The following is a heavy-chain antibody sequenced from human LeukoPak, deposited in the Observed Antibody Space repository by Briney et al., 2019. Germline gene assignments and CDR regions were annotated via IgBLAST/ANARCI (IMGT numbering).Heavy chain of an antibody. J-gene: IGHJ3*02. V-gene: IGHV3-7*01. CDR1: GFTFSRYW. D-gene: IGHD6-25*01. CDR2: IRQDGSEK. Sequence: GGSLRLSCAASGFTFSRYWMSWVRQAPGKGLEWVANIRQDGSEKHYLDSVKGRITISRDNAKNSLYLQMNSLRVEDMAVYFCARWGSELPDDAFDIWGQGTMVTVSS. CDR3: ARWGSELPDDAFDI.